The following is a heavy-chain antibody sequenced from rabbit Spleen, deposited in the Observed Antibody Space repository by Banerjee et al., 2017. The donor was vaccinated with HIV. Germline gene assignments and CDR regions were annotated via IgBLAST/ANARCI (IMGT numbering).Heavy chain of an antibody. CDR1: GFSFSSNW. J-gene: IGHJ6*01. D-gene: IGHD4-1*01. Sequence: QEQLVESGGGLVKPGGTLTLTCTVSGFSFSSNWICWVRQAPGKGLEWIACIDTNDGDTDYANWPKGRFTISSDNAQNTVDLQMNSLTPADTATYFCARNANGGWDLWGPGTLVTVS. CDR3: ARNANGGWDL. V-gene: IGHV1S47*01. CDR2: IDTNDGDT.